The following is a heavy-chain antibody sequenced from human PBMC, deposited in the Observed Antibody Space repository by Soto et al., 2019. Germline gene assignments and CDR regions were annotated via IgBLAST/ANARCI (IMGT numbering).Heavy chain of an antibody. CDR3: ARRTLGFLNSAFDI. J-gene: IGHJ3*02. Sequence: SETLSLTCTVSGGSISSYYWSWIRQPPGKGLEWIGYIYYSGSTNYNPSLKSRVTISVDTSKNQFSLKLSSVTAADTAVYYCARRTLGFLNSAFDIWGQGTMVTVSS. D-gene: IGHD2-2*01. V-gene: IGHV4-59*08. CDR2: IYYSGST. CDR1: GGSISSYY.